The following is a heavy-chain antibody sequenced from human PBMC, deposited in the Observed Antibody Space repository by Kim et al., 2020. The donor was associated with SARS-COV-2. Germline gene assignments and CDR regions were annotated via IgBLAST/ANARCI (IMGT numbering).Heavy chain of an antibody. J-gene: IGHJ4*02. CDR2: IYYSGST. CDR1: GGSISSSSYY. V-gene: IGHV4-39*01. CDR3: ARRYYYGSGSSIDY. D-gene: IGHD3-10*01. Sequence: SETLYLTCTVSGGSISSSSYYWGWIRQPPGKGLEWIGSIYYSGSTYYNPSLKSRVTISVDTSKNQFSLKLSSVTAADTAVYYCARRYYYGSGSSIDYWGQGTLVTVSS.